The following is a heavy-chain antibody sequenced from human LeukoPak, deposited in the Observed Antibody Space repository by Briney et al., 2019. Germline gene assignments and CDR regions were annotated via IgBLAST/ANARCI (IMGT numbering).Heavy chain of an antibody. CDR2: ISSSTI. CDR3: ARDEVEGYDYVWGSYRYYFDY. Sequence: PGGSLRLSCAASGFTFSSYSMNWVRQAPGKGLEWVSYISSSTIYYADSVKGRFTISRDNAKNSLYLQMNSLRAEDTAVYYCARDEVEGYDYVWGSYRYYFDYWGQGTLVTVSS. V-gene: IGHV3-48*01. CDR1: GFTFSSYS. D-gene: IGHD3-16*02. J-gene: IGHJ4*02.